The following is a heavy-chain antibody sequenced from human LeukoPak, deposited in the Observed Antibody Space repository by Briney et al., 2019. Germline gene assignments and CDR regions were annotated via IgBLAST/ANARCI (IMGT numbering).Heavy chain of an antibody. V-gene: IGHV3-30*18. CDR2: ISYDGSNK. D-gene: IGHD2-21*02. Sequence: GGSLRLSCAASGFTFSSYGMHWVRQAPGKGLEWVAVISYDGSNKYYADCVKGRFTISRDNSKNTLYLQMNSLRAEDTAVYYCAKEAYCGGDCYSFDYWGQGTLVTVSS. CDR1: GFTFSSYG. J-gene: IGHJ4*02. CDR3: AKEAYCGGDCYSFDY.